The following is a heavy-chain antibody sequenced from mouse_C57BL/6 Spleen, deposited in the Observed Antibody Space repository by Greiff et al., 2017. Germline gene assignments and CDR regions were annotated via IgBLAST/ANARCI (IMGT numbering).Heavy chain of an antibody. CDR2: ISYDGSN. CDR1: GYSITSGYY. CDR3: AGGCAMDY. J-gene: IGHJ4*01. V-gene: IGHV3-6*01. Sequence: ESGPGLVKPSQSLSLTCSVTGYSITSGYYWNWIRQFPGNKLEWMGYISYDGSNNYNPSLKNRISITRDTSKYQFFLRLNSVTTEDTATDYCAGGCAMDYWGQGTSVTVSS.